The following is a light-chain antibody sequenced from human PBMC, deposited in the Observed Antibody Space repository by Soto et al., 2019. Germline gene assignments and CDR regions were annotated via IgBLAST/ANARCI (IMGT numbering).Light chain of an antibody. J-gene: IGKJ1*01. CDR1: QSVSSN. Sequence: EIVMTQSPATLSVSPGERATLSCRASQSVSSNLAWYQQKPGQAPRLLIYGASTRATGSPARFSGSRSGTEFTLTISSLQSEDFAVYFCQQYNNWPPWTFGQGTKVETK. CDR3: QQYNNWPPWT. CDR2: GAS. V-gene: IGKV3-15*01.